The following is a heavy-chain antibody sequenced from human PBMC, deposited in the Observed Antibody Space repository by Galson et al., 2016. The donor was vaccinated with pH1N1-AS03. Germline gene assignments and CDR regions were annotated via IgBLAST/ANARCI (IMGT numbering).Heavy chain of an antibody. J-gene: IGHJ3*02. CDR3: ARESSTNAVAAFDI. D-gene: IGHD2-2*01. CDR2: IGVAGDT. V-gene: IGHV3-13*01. CDR1: GFTFSSYE. Sequence: SLRLSCAASGFTFSSYEMHWVRQYTGKGLEWVSAIGVAGDTFYTDSVKGRFTISTENAKNSFYLQMNTLRAGDTAVYYCARESSTNAVAAFDIWGQGTMVTVSS.